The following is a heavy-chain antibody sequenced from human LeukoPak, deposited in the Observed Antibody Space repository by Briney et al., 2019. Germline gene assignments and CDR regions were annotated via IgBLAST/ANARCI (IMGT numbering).Heavy chain of an antibody. J-gene: IGHJ4*02. CDR3: ARDRQTSDFWSGYYGTNFDY. Sequence: SVKVSCKASGGTFSSYAISWVRQAPGQGLEWMGGITPIFGTANYAQKFQGRVTITADKSTSTAYMELSSLRSEDTAVYYCARDRQTSDFWSGYYGTNFDYWGQGTLVTVSS. CDR1: GGTFSSYA. D-gene: IGHD3-3*01. CDR2: ITPIFGTA. V-gene: IGHV1-69*06.